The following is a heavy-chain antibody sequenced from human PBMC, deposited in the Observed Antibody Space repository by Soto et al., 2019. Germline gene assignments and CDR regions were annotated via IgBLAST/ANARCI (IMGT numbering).Heavy chain of an antibody. D-gene: IGHD1-26*01. CDR1: GFTFSSYA. Sequence: QVQLVESGGGVVQPGRSLRLSCAASGFTFSSYAMHWVRQAPGKGLEWVAVISYDGSNKYYADSVKGRFTISRDNSKNTLYLQMNSLRAEDTAVYYCARGGADSGSYYYWGQGTLVTVSS. CDR3: ARGGADSGSYYY. CDR2: ISYDGSNK. J-gene: IGHJ4*02. V-gene: IGHV3-30-3*01.